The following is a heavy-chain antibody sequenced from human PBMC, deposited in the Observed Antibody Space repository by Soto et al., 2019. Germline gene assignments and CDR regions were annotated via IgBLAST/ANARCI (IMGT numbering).Heavy chain of an antibody. V-gene: IGHV3-23*01. CDR2: ISGSGGST. Sequence: PGGSLRLSCAASGFTFSNYAMSWVRQAPGKGLEWVSGISGSGGSTYYADSVKGRFTISRDNSKSTLYLQMNSLRAEDTALYYCAKGRSYYYYYGVDVWGQGTTVTVSS. CDR1: GFTFSNYA. J-gene: IGHJ6*02. CDR3: AKGRSYYYYYGVDV.